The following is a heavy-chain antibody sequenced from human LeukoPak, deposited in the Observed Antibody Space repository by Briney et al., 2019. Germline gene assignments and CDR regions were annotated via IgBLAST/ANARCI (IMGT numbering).Heavy chain of an antibody. V-gene: IGHV4-4*02. Sequence: SETLSLTCAVSGGSISSSNWWSWVRQPPGKGLEWIGEIYHSGSTNYNPSLKSRVTISVDKSKNQFSLKLSSVTAADTAVYYCARGGYSSGWYLGYWGQGTLVTVSS. D-gene: IGHD6-19*01. CDR3: ARGGYSSGWYLGY. J-gene: IGHJ4*02. CDR2: IYHSGST. CDR1: GGSISSSNW.